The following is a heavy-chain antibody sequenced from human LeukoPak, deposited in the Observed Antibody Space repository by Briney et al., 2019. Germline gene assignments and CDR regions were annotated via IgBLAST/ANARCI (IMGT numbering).Heavy chain of an antibody. Sequence: ASVTVSFKASGYTFTSYYMHWVRQAPGQGLEWMEIINPSGGSTSYPQKFQGRVTMTRDISTSTVYMELSSLRSEDTAVYYCARGRGKNYDILTGYPPTDHYYYYMDVWGKGTTVTISS. CDR3: ARGRGKNYDILTGYPPTDHYYYYMDV. CDR2: INPSGGST. J-gene: IGHJ6*03. D-gene: IGHD3-9*01. V-gene: IGHV1-46*01. CDR1: GYTFTSYY.